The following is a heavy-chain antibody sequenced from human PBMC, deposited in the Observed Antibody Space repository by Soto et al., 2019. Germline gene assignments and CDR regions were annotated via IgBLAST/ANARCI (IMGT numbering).Heavy chain of an antibody. V-gene: IGHV4-34*01. CDR3: ARGDDI. Sequence: QVQLQQWGAGLLKPSETLSLTCAVHGGSFNDYYWAWIRQSPGKGLEWIGEINQSGSTKYNPSLTSRVTISIDTSTKQFSLMLTSVTAADTALYYCARGDDIWGQGTMVTVSS. CDR1: GGSFNDYY. J-gene: IGHJ3*02. CDR2: INQSGST.